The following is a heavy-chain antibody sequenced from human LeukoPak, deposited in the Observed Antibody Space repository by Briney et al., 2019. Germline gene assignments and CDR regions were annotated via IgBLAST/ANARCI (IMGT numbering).Heavy chain of an antibody. CDR1: GGTFSSYA. CDR2: IIPIFGIA. V-gene: IGHV1-69*04. D-gene: IGHD3-22*01. CDR3: ARTYYYDSSGYYRYYFDY. Sequence: SVRVSCKASGGTFSSYAISWVRQAPGQGLEWMGRIIPIFGIANYAQKFQGRVTITADKSTSTAYMELSSLRSEDTAVYYCARTYYYDSSGYYRYYFDYRGQGTLVTVSS. J-gene: IGHJ4*02.